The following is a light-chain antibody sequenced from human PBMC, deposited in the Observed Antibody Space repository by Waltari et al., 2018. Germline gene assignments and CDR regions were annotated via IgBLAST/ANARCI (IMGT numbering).Light chain of an antibody. CDR3: QMYVRLPAT. V-gene: IGKV3-20*01. CDR1: QSVGRS. CDR2: DAS. Sequence: EIVLTQSPGTLSLSSGERATLSCRASQSVGRSLTWYQQRHGQAPRLLIYDASTRATGIPDRFSGGGSGTDFSLTISRLEPEDFAVYYCQMYVRLPATFGQGTKVEI. J-gene: IGKJ1*01.